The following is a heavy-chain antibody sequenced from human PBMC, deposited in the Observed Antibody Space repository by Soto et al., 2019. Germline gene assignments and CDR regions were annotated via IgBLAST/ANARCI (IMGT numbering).Heavy chain of an antibody. CDR1: GFTFSSYV. Sequence: PGLSLRLSCAASGFTFSSYVMHWVRQAPGKGLAWVAVISYDGSNKDYADSVQGRFTSCRANSQHTLYLRMNSLRPEDTAVYYCAKDLEGYCTTTSCYTYFGRGVWGQGTTGT. CDR3: AKDLEGYCTTTSCYTYFGRGV. J-gene: IGHJ6*02. CDR2: ISYDGSNK. D-gene: IGHD2-2*01. V-gene: IGHV3-30*18.